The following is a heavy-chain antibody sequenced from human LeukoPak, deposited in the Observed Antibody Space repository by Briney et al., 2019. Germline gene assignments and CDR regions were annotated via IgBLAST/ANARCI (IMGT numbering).Heavy chain of an antibody. CDR2: IRSIGNEK. D-gene: IGHD4-17*01. CDR1: GFNFRGYA. CDR3: AKDKRGLRDPPYFDY. Sequence: GGSLRLSCVASGFNFRGYAMHWVRQAPGKGLEWMALIRSIGNEKYYIEAVQGRFTISRDNSKNTLYLQMNSLRAEDTAVYYCAKDKRGLRDPPYFDYWGQGTLVTVSS. V-gene: IGHV3-30*02. J-gene: IGHJ4*02.